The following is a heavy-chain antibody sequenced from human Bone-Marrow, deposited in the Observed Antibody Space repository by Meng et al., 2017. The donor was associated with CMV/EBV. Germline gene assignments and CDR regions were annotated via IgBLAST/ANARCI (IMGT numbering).Heavy chain of an antibody. J-gene: IGHJ6*02. D-gene: IGHD3-3*01. V-gene: IGHV1-69*10. Sequence: SVKVSCKASGVTFSSCTLSWVRQAPGQGLEWMGGITPIFGIANYAQKFQGRVTITADKSTSTAYMELSSLRSEDTAVYYCASEGDYDFWSDTWDVWGQGNTVTVSS. CDR2: ITPIFGIA. CDR3: ASEGDYDFWSDTWDV. CDR1: GVTFSSCT.